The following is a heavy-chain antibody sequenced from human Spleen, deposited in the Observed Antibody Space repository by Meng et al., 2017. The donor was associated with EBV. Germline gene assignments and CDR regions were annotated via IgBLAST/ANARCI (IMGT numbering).Heavy chain of an antibody. J-gene: IGHJ4*02. Sequence: RHEWRPGLGTPAGHLSLTFTFSGGSSIGYYWSSWVRQPPGKGLEWIVEIYHSGRTNYNPSLKSRATISADKSETQFSLNLKSVTAADTAVYYCARGRGGYYIFDYWGQGTLVTVSS. D-gene: IGHD3-22*01. CDR1: GGSSIGYYW. CDR2: IYHSGRT. V-gene: IGHV4-4*02. CDR3: ARGRGGYYIFDY.